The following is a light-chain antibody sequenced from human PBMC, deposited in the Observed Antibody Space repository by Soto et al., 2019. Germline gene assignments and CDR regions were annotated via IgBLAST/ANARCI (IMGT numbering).Light chain of an antibody. J-gene: IGKJ1*01. CDR3: QQYGSLVT. CDR2: GAS. V-gene: IGKV3-20*01. CDR1: QSVSSSY. Sequence: EIVLTQSPGTLSLSPGERASLSCMASQSVSSSYLAWYQQKPGRAPRLLIDGASSRATGIPDRFSGSGSGTDFTLTISRLEPEDLAVYYCQQYGSLVTFGQGTKVDIK.